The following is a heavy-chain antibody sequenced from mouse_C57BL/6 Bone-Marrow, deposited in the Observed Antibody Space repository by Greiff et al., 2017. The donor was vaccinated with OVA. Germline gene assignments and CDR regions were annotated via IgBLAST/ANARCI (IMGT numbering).Heavy chain of an antibody. J-gene: IGHJ4*01. CDR3: AREGDLLPAMDY. Sequence: ESGPGLVKPSQSLSLTCSVTGYSITSGYYWNWIRQFPGNKLEWMGYISYDGSNNYNPSLKNRISITRDTSKNQFFLKLNSVTTEDTATYYCAREGDLLPAMDYWGQGTSVTVSS. CDR2: ISYDGSN. V-gene: IGHV3-6*01. D-gene: IGHD1-1*01. CDR1: GYSITSGYY.